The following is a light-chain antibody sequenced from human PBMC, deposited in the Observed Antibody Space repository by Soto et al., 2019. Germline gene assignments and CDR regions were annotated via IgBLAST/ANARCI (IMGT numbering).Light chain of an antibody. Sequence: DIQMTRSPSSLSASVGDRVTITCRASQSISSYLNWYQQKPGKAPKLLIYAASSLQSGVPSRFSGSGSGTDFTLIISSLQPEDFATYYCQQTYSTPPTFGQGTKLEIK. V-gene: IGKV1-39*01. CDR2: AAS. J-gene: IGKJ2*01. CDR1: QSISSY. CDR3: QQTYSTPPT.